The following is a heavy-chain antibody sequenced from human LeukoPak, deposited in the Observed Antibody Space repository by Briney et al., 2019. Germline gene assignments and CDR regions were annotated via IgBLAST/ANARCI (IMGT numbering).Heavy chain of an antibody. Sequence: SETLSLTCTVSGGSISSYFWSWIRQPPGKGLEWIGYIYYSGSTNYNPSLKSRVTISVDTSKNQFSLKLSSVTAADTAVYYCAREVVAAAGTVDYWGQGALVIVSS. CDR3: AREVVAAAGTVDY. D-gene: IGHD6-13*01. CDR1: GGSISSYF. J-gene: IGHJ4*02. V-gene: IGHV4-59*01. CDR2: IYYSGST.